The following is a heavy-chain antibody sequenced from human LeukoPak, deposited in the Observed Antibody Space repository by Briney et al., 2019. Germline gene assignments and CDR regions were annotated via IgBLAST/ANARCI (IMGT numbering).Heavy chain of an antibody. J-gene: IGHJ5*02. V-gene: IGHV4-34*01. CDR2: INHSGST. Sequence: PSETLSLTCAVYGGSFSGYYWSWIRQPPGKGLEWIGEINHSGSTNYNPSLKSRVTISVDTSKNQFSLKLSSVTAADTAVYYCARGRLGYSRDNWFDPWGQGTLVTVSS. CDR1: GGSFSGYY. D-gene: IGHD3-22*01. CDR3: ARGRLGYSRDNWFDP.